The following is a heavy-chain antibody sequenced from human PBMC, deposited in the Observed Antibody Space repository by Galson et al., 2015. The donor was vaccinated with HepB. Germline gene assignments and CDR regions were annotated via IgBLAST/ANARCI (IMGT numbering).Heavy chain of an antibody. Sequence: SLRLSCAASGFSFSTYGMHWVRQAPGKGLEWVAVISYDATNKYYGDPVKGRFTISRDNSKNTLYLQVNSLQADDTAVYYCARAGYKANGGYSHYWGQGTLVTVSS. V-gene: IGHV3-30*03. D-gene: IGHD3-22*01. CDR3: ARAGYKANGGYSHY. CDR1: GFSFSTYG. CDR2: ISYDATNK. J-gene: IGHJ4*02.